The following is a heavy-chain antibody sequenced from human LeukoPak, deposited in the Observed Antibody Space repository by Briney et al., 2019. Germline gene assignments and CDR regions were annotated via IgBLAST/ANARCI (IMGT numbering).Heavy chain of an antibody. D-gene: IGHD3-9*01. CDR1: GFTFSSYC. CDR3: ARHFRGYDILTGYYGSCWFDP. J-gene: IGHJ5*02. CDR2: INHSGST. Sequence: PGGSLRLSCAASGFTFSSYCMSWVRQPPGKGLEWIGEINHSGSTDYNPSLKSRVTISVDTSKNQFSLKLSSVTAADTAVYYCARHFRGYDILTGYYGSCWFDPWGQGTLVTVSS. V-gene: IGHV4-34*01.